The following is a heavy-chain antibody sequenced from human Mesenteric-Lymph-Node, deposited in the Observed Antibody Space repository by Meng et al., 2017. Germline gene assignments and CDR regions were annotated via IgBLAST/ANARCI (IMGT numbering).Heavy chain of an antibody. V-gene: IGHV1-69*04. Sequence: SVKVSCKASGGTFSSYTISWVRQAPGQGLEWMGRIIPILGIANYAQKFQGRVTITADKSTSTAYMELSSLRSEDTAVYYCAREYSSGWYDYWGQGTLVTVSS. D-gene: IGHD6-19*01. CDR2: IIPILGIA. CDR1: GGTFSSYT. J-gene: IGHJ4*02. CDR3: AREYSSGWYDY.